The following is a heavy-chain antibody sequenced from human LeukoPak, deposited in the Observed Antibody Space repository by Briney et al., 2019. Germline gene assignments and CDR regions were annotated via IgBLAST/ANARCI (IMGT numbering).Heavy chain of an antibody. CDR3: ARGHDILTGDYYMDV. D-gene: IGHD3-9*01. V-gene: IGHV3-20*04. J-gene: IGHJ6*03. CDR2: INWNGGST. Sequence: GGSLRLSCAASGFTFDDYGMRRVPQAPGKGLEWVSGINWNGGSTGYADSVKGRFTISRDNAKNSLYLQMNSLRAEDTALYYCARGHDILTGDYYMDVWGKGTTVTVSS. CDR1: GFTFDDYG.